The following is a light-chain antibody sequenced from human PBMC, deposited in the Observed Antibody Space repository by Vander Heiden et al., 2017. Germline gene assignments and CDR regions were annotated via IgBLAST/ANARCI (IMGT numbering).Light chain of an antibody. CDR1: SSNIGSNT. CDR2: SNN. V-gene: IGLV1-44*01. Sequence: QSVLPQPPSASGTTGQRVTISCSGSSSNIGSNTVDWYQQLPGTAPKLLIYSNNQRPSGVPDRFSGSKSGTSASLAISGLQSEDEADYYCAAWDDSLNGVVFGGGTKLTVL. J-gene: IGLJ2*01. CDR3: AAWDDSLNGVV.